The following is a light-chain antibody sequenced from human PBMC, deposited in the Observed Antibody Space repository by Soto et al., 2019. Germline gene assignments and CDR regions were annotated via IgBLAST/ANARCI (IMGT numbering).Light chain of an antibody. Sequence: QSVLTQPASVSGSPGQSITISCTGTSSDVGTYDLVSWYQQYPGKAPKLLIYDVSKRPSGVFDRFSGSKSGSTASLTISGLQAEDEAEYYCCSYAGSTTLYVFGSGTKLTVL. V-gene: IGLV2-23*02. CDR3: CSYAGSTTLYV. J-gene: IGLJ1*01. CDR2: DVS. CDR1: SSDVGTYDL.